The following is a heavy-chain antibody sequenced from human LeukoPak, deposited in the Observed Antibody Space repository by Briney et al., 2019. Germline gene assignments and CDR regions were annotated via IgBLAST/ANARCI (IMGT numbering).Heavy chain of an antibody. CDR3: ARGGPYYYGSGSYYNY. CDR1: GGSFSGYY. J-gene: IGHJ4*02. CDR2: INHSGST. V-gene: IGHV4-34*01. D-gene: IGHD3-10*01. Sequence: PSETLSLTCAVYGGSFSGYYWSWIRQPPGKGLEWTGEINHSGSTNYNPSLKSRFTISVDTSKNSLSLQLSTLTAAYTAVYYCARGGPYYYGSGSYYNYWGQGTLVTVSS.